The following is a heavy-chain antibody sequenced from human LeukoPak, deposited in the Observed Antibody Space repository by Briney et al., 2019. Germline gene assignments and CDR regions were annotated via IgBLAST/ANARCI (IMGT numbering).Heavy chain of an antibody. CDR1: GFTFSNYA. CDR2: ISGSGGSGSGGST. CDR3: AKLSYDYVWGSSFDY. D-gene: IGHD3-16*01. V-gene: IGHV3-23*01. J-gene: IGHJ4*02. Sequence: PGGSLRLSCAASGFTFSNYAMSWVRQAPGKVLEWLSGISGSGGSGSGGSTYYANSVKGRFTISRDNSKIRLYLQMNSLRAEDTAVYYCAKLSYDYVWGSSFDYWGQGTLVTVSS.